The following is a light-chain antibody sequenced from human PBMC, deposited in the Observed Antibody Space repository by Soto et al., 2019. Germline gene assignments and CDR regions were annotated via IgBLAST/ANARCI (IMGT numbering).Light chain of an antibody. CDR3: QQYNNWPPWT. Sequence: EIVMTQSPATLSVSPRERATLSCRASQSVSSNLAWFQQKPGQAPRLLIYGASTRATCITARFSGSGSGTEFTLTISSLQSEDFAVFYCQQYNNWPPWTCGQGTKVEIK. V-gene: IGKV3-15*01. CDR1: QSVSSN. CDR2: GAS. J-gene: IGKJ1*01.